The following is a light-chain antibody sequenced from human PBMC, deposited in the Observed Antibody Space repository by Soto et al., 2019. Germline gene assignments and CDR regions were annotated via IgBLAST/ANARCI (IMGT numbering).Light chain of an antibody. CDR1: NSNLGAGYD. Sequence: QSVLTQPPSVSGAPGQRVTISCTGNNSNLGAGYDVHWYQHLPGTAPRLLIYNNDQRPSRVPARFSGSKSGASASLAISGLRSDDAGDYFCATWDDSLSGRVFGGGTKVTVL. V-gene: IGLV1-40*01. CDR2: NND. J-gene: IGLJ3*02. CDR3: ATWDDSLSGRV.